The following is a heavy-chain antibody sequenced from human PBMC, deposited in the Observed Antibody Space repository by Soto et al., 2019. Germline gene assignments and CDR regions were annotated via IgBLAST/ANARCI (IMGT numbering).Heavy chain of an antibody. Sequence: QLQLQESGPGLVKPSETLSLTCTVSGGSISSSSYYWGWIRQPPGKGLEWIGSIYYSGSTYYNPPLKSRVPFSVNTSKNQFSLKLSPVTAADTAVYYCARLYSSSWYGDSWGQGTLVTVSS. D-gene: IGHD6-13*01. V-gene: IGHV4-39*01. CDR3: ARLYSSSWYGDS. CDR2: IYYSGST. CDR1: GGSISSSSYY. J-gene: IGHJ4*02.